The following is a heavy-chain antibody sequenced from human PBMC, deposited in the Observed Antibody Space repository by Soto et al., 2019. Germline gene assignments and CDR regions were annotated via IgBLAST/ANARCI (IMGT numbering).Heavy chain of an antibody. Sequence: SETLSLTCTVSGGSISSYYWSWIRQPPGKGLEWIGYIYYSGSTNYNPSLKSRVTISVDTSKNQFSLKLSSVTAADTAVYYCARGPYSTRFDYWGQGTLVTVSS. J-gene: IGHJ4*02. CDR2: IYYSGST. D-gene: IGHD6-13*01. CDR1: GGSISSYY. CDR3: ARGPYSTRFDY. V-gene: IGHV4-59*01.